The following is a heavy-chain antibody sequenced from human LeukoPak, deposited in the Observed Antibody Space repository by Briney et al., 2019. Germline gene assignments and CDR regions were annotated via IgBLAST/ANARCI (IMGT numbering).Heavy chain of an antibody. CDR1: GGSISSFY. V-gene: IGHV4-59*01. J-gene: IGHJ6*03. CDR3: ARGAYYYYYMDV. Sequence: SETLSLTCTVSGGSISSFYWSWIRQPPGKGLEWIGYIYYSGSTNYNPSLKSRVTISVDTSKNQFSLKLSSVTAADTAVYYCARGAYYYYYMDVWGKGTTVTVSS. CDR2: IYYSGST.